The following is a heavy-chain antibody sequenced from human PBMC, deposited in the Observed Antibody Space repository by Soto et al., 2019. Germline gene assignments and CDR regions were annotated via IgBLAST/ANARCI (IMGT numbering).Heavy chain of an antibody. CDR3: ATLGVYYYGSGSYYNVMYSAFDI. D-gene: IGHD3-10*01. CDR2: ISGSGGST. J-gene: IGHJ3*02. V-gene: IGHV3-23*01. Sequence: GGSLRLSCAASGFTFSSYAMSWVRQAPGKGLEWVSAISGSGGSTYYADSVKGRFTISRDNSKNTLYLQMNSLRAEDTAVYYCATLGVYYYGSGSYYNVMYSAFDIWGQGTMVTVSS. CDR1: GFTFSSYA.